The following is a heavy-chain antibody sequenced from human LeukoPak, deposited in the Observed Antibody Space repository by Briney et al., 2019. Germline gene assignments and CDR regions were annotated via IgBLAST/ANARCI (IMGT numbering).Heavy chain of an antibody. V-gene: IGHV4-59*12. CDR3: ARGGRDIVVVVAASPYYYYYMDV. J-gene: IGHJ6*03. CDR1: GGSISSYY. CDR2: IYYSGST. D-gene: IGHD2-15*01. Sequence: SETLSLTCTVSGGSISSYYWSWIRQPPGKGLEWIGYIYYSGSTTYNTSLKSRVTISVDTSKSQFSLKLSSVTAADTAVYYWARGGRDIVVVVAASPYYYYYMDVWGKGTTVTVSS.